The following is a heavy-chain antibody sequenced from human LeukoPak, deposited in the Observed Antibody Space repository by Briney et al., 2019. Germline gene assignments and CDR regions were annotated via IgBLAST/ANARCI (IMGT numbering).Heavy chain of an antibody. V-gene: IGHV4-30-2*01. D-gene: IGHD1-26*01. Sequence: SSETLSLTCTVSGGSISSGGYYWSWIRQPPGKGLEWIGYIYHSGSTYYNPSLKSRVTISVDRSKNQFSLKLSSVTAADTAVYYCARSIVGATEFDYWGQGTLVTVSS. CDR3: ARSIVGATEFDY. CDR1: GGSISSGGYY. CDR2: IYHSGST. J-gene: IGHJ4*02.